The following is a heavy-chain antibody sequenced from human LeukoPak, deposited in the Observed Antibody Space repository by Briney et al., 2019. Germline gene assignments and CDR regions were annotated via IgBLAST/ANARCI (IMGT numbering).Heavy chain of an antibody. CDR1: GFTFSSYA. J-gene: IGHJ4*02. D-gene: IGHD3-10*01. CDR3: ATSSGENPFDY. Sequence: SGGSLRLSCAASGFTFSSYAMHWVRQAPGKGLEWVAVISYDGSNKYYADSVKGRFTISRDNSKNTLYLQMNSLRAEDTAVYYCATSSGENPFDYWGQGTLVTVSS. V-gene: IGHV3-30-3*01. CDR2: ISYDGSNK.